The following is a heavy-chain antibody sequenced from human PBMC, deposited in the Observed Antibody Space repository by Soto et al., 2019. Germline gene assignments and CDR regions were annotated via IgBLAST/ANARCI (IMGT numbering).Heavy chain of an antibody. Sequence: ESGGGVVQPGRSLRLSCAASGFTFSSYGMHWVRQAPGKRLEWVAVIWYDGSNKYYADSVKGRFTISRDKSKNTLYLQMNSLRAEDTAVYYFARTYYYDSSGYYAWGQGTLVTVSS. CDR3: ARTYYYDSSGYYA. V-gene: IGHV3-33*01. D-gene: IGHD3-22*01. CDR1: GFTFSSYG. J-gene: IGHJ5*02. CDR2: IWYDGSNK.